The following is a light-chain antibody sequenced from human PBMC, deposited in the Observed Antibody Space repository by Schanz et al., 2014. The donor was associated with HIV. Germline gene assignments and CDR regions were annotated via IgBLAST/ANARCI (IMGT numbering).Light chain of an antibody. V-gene: IGKV3-20*01. CDR1: QSVSSSY. Sequence: EIVLTQSPGTLSLSPGERATLSCRASQSVSSSYLAWYPQKPGQAPRPHIYGASSRATGIPDRFSGSGSGTDFTLTISSLQSEDVAVYYCQQYNNWPPELTFGGGTKVEIK. CDR3: QQYNNWPPELT. CDR2: GAS. J-gene: IGKJ4*01.